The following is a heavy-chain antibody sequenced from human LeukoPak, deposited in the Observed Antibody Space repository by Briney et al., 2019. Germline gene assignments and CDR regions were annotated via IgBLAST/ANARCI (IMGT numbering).Heavy chain of an antibody. J-gene: IGHJ4*02. CDR1: GYTFTGYY. D-gene: IGHD6-13*01. Sequence: ASVKVSCKASGYTFTGYYMHWVRQAPGQGLEWMGWINPNSGGTNYAQKFQGRVTMTRDTSISTAYMELSRLRSDDTAVYYCASTRHHSSSWYASNYWGQGTLVTVSS. CDR2: INPNSGGT. V-gene: IGHV1-2*02. CDR3: ASTRHHSSSWYASNY.